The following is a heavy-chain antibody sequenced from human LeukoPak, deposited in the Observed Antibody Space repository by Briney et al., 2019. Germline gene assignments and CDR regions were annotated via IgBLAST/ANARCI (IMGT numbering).Heavy chain of an antibody. Sequence: SETLSLTCTVSGGSISSSSYYWGWIRQPPGKGLEWIGSIYYSGTTYYNPSLKSRVTISVDTSKNQFSLTLSSVTDADTAVYFCARDRDGYNIVYFDYWGQGTLVTVSS. CDR1: GGSISSSSYY. V-gene: IGHV4-39*02. CDR3: ARDRDGYNIVYFDY. D-gene: IGHD5-24*01. CDR2: IYYSGTT. J-gene: IGHJ4*02.